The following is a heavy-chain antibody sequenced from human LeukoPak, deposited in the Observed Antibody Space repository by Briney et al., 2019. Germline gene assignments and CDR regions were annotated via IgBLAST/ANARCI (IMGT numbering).Heavy chain of an antibody. CDR3: QGTKGPPFDI. J-gene: IGHJ3*02. Sequence: PGGSLRLSCAASGFSFRSYWMTWVRRAPGEGLEWVSAISGSGGSTYYADSVKGRFTISRDNAKNSLYLQMNSLRAEDTAVYFCQGTKGPPFDIWGQGAMVTVSS. V-gene: IGHV3-23*01. CDR2: ISGSGGST. D-gene: IGHD1-1*01. CDR1: GFSFRSYW.